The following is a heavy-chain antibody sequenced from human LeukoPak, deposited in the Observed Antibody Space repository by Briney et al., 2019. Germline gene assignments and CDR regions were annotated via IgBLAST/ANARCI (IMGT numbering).Heavy chain of an antibody. Sequence: PGGSLRLSCAASGFTFSSYWMSWVRQAPGKGLEWVANIKQDGSEKYYVDSVKGRFTISRDNAKNSLYLQMNSLRVEDTAVYYCARGPRRHYDFWSGYYQDYWGQGTLVTVSS. CDR3: ARGPRRHYDFWSGYYQDY. J-gene: IGHJ4*02. V-gene: IGHV3-7*01. CDR1: GFTFSSYW. D-gene: IGHD3-3*01. CDR2: IKQDGSEK.